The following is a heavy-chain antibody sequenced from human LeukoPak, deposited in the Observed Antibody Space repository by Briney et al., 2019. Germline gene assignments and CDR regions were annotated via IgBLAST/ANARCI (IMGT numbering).Heavy chain of an antibody. J-gene: IGHJ6*03. CDR1: GFTFSTYG. D-gene: IGHD6-6*01. CDR2: IWYGGSNK. Sequence: GGSLRLSRAASGFTFSTYGMHWVRQAPGKGLEWVTVIWYGGSNKYYADSVKGRFTISRDNSKNTLYLQMNSLRAEDTAVYYCAKGSAQLGFMDVWGKGTTVTVSS. CDR3: AKGSAQLGFMDV. V-gene: IGHV3-30*02.